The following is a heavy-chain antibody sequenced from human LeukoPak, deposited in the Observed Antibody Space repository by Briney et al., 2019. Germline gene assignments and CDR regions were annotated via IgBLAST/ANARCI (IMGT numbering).Heavy chain of an antibody. Sequence: GGSLRLSCAASGFTVSSNYMSWVRQAPGKGLEWVSVIYSGGSTYYADSVKGRFTISRDNSKNTLYLQMNSLRAEDTAVYYCARVDHSPVAENWFDPWGLGTLVTVSS. J-gene: IGHJ5*02. CDR1: GFTVSSNY. CDR3: ARVDHSPVAENWFDP. CDR2: IYSGGST. V-gene: IGHV3-53*01. D-gene: IGHD4-23*01.